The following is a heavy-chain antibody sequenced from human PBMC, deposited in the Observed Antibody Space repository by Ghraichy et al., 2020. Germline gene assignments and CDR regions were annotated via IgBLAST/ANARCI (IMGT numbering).Heavy chain of an antibody. CDR2: IIPIFGTA. V-gene: IGHV1-69*13. CDR1: GGTFSSYA. D-gene: IGHD3-22*01. CDR3: ARDCHSSGYYCGGY. Sequence: SVKVSCKASGGTFSSYAISWVRQAPGQGLEWMGGIIPIFGTANYAQKFQGRVPITADESTSKAYMELSSLRSEDTAVYYCARDCHSSGYYCGGYWGQGTLVTVSS. J-gene: IGHJ4*02.